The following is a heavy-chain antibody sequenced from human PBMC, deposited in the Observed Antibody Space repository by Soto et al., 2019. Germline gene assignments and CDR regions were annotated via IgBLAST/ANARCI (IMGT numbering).Heavy chain of an antibody. D-gene: IGHD3-22*01. V-gene: IGHV5-51*01. CDR1: GYSFTSYW. J-gene: IGHJ4*02. CDR2: IYPGDSDT. Sequence: VESLKISCKGSGYSFTSYWIGWVRQMPGKGLEWMGIIYPGDSDTRYSPSFQGQVTISADKSISTAYLQWSSLKASDTAMYYCARSVPYYYDSSGYYYGYFDYWAREPWSPSPQ. CDR3: ARSVPYYYDSSGYYYGYFDY.